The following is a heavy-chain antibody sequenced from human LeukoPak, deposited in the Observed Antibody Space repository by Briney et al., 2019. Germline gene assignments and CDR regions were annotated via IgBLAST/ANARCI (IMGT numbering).Heavy chain of an antibody. CDR2: IYSGGST. CDR1: GFTVSSNH. CDR3: ARVIVTGYYDAFDI. V-gene: IGHV3-53*01. D-gene: IGHD3-9*01. J-gene: IGHJ3*02. Sequence: GGCLRLSCAASGFTVSSNHMSWVRQAPGKGLEWVSVIYSGGSTYYADSVKGRFTISRDNSKNTLYLQMNSLRAEDTAVYYCARVIVTGYYDAFDIWGQGTMVTVSS.